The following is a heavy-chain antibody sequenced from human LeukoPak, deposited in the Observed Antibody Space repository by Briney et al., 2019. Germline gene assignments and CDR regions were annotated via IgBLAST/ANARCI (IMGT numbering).Heavy chain of an antibody. Sequence: GGSLRLSCAASGFTFSSYAMHWVRQAPGKGLEWVAVISYDGSNKCYADSVEGRFTISRDNSKNTLYLQMNSLRAEDTAVYYCARGGRYCSSTSCYSWFDPWGQGTLVTVSS. J-gene: IGHJ5*02. D-gene: IGHD2-2*01. CDR1: GFTFSSYA. CDR3: ARGGRYCSSTSCYSWFDP. CDR2: ISYDGSNK. V-gene: IGHV3-30-3*01.